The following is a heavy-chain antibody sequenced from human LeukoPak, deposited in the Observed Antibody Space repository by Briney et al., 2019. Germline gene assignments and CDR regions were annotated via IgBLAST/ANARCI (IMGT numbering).Heavy chain of an antibody. CDR3: ARSRAFNSGAFDP. CDR2: IYYSGST. D-gene: IGHD1-26*01. V-gene: IGHV4-59*01. CDR1: GGSISSYY. J-gene: IGHJ5*02. Sequence: SETLSRTCTVSGGSISSYYWSWIRQPPGKGLEWIGYIYYSGSTNYNPSLKSRVTISVDTSKNQFSLRLNSVTAADTAVYYCARSRAFNSGAFDPWGQGSLVTVSS.